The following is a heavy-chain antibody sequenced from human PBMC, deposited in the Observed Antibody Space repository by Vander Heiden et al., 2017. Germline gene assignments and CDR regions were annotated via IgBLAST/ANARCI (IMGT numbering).Heavy chain of an antibody. V-gene: IGHV3-48*02. CDR3: CGVGVVGAECWSDP. D-gene: IGHD3-3*01. J-gene: IGHJ5*02. Sequence: LEWVSYIGRRSRTIYYADSVKGRFTISRDNAKNSLYLQMNSLGDEDTAVYYCCGVGVVGAECWSDPWGQGTLVIVSS. CDR2: IGRRSRTI.